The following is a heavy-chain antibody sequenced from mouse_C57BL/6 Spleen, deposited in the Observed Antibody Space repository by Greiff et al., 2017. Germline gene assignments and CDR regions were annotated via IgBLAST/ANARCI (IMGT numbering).Heavy chain of an antibody. CDR3: VGYSNYFEEEY. D-gene: IGHD2-5*01. Sequence: EVQLVESGPELVKPGASVKISCKASGYSFTDYNMNWVKQSNGKSLEWIGVINPNYGTTSYNQKFKGKATLTVDQSSSTAYMQLNSLTSEDSAVYYCVGYSNYFEEEYWGQGTTLTVSS. CDR1: GYSFTDYN. J-gene: IGHJ2*01. V-gene: IGHV1-39*01. CDR2: INPNYGTT.